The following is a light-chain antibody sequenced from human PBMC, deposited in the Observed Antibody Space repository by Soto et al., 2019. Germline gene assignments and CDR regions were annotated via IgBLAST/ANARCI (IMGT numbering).Light chain of an antibody. CDR1: QSVGSN. CDR3: QQYTNWPYT. CDR2: GAS. J-gene: IGKJ2*01. V-gene: IGKV3-15*01. Sequence: EIVMTQSPATLSVSPGERASLSCRASQSVGSNFAWYQQTAGQAPRLLIYGASTRATGIPARFSGSGSGTNFTLSISSLQSEDFAVYSCQQYTNWPYTFGQGTKLEIK.